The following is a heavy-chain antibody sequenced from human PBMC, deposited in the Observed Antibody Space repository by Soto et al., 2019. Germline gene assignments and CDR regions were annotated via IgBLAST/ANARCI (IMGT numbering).Heavy chain of an antibody. Sequence: QVHLQESGPGLVKPSETLSLTCSVSGRSMSSNYWSWIRQSPDKGLEWLGYVFYGGTDYNPSLEGRVSMSVETSKSQFSQKLTSVTAADTAVYYCASYRGAFYFDHWGQGLLVTVSS. J-gene: IGHJ4*02. V-gene: IGHV4-59*01. CDR3: ASYRGAFYFDH. CDR2: VFYGGT. CDR1: GRSMSSNY. D-gene: IGHD4-4*01.